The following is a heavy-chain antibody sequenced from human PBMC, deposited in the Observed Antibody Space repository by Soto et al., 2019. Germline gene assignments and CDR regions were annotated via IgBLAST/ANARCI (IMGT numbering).Heavy chain of an antibody. CDR2: ISGSGGST. Sequence: HPGGSLRLSCAASGFTFSSYAMSWVRQAPGKGLEWVSAISGSGGSTYYADSVKGRFTISRDNSKNTLYLQMNSLRAEDTAVYYCAGCSSTSCYTGYYYYYYGMDVWGQGTTVTVSS. CDR1: GFTFSSYA. CDR3: AGCSSTSCYTGYYYYYYGMDV. V-gene: IGHV3-23*01. J-gene: IGHJ6*02. D-gene: IGHD2-2*02.